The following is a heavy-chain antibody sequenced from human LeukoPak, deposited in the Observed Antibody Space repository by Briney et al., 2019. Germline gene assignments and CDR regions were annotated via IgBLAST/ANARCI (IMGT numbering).Heavy chain of an antibody. Sequence: AGGSLGLSCAASGFPFSSYAMSWVRQAPGKGLEWVAAIIDGGDNICYAGSGKGRFTISRDDSKNMLYLQMNSLRGEDTAVYYCAKVQDPTRVTTNFDNWGQGTLVTVSS. V-gene: IGHV3-23*01. CDR2: IIDGGDNI. CDR3: AKVQDPTRVTTNFDN. D-gene: IGHD4-17*01. J-gene: IGHJ4*02. CDR1: GFPFSSYA.